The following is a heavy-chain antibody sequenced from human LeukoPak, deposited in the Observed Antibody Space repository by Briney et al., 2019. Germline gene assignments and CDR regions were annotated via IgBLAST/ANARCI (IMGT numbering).Heavy chain of an antibody. CDR3: AREVGAAAGTAIIYYFDY. CDR1: GDSVSSNSAA. Sequence: SQTLSLTCAISGDSVSSNSAAWNWIRQSPSRGLEWLGRTYYRSKWYNDYAVSVKSRITINPDTSKNQFSLQLNSVTPEDTAVYYCAREVGAAAGTAIIYYFDYWGQGTLVTVSS. CDR2: TYYRSKWYN. J-gene: IGHJ4*02. V-gene: IGHV6-1*01. D-gene: IGHD6-13*01.